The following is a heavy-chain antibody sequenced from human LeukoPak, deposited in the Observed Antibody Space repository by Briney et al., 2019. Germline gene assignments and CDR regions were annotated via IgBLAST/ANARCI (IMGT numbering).Heavy chain of an antibody. Sequence: ASVKVSCKVSGYTLTELSMHWVRQAPGKGLEWMGGFDPEDGETIYAQKFQGRVTMTEDTSTDTAYMELSSLRSEDTAVYYCATGEVSSSSWLIQRTDYWGQGTLVTVSS. J-gene: IGHJ4*02. D-gene: IGHD6-13*01. CDR2: FDPEDGET. CDR1: GYTLTELS. CDR3: ATGEVSSSSWLIQRTDY. V-gene: IGHV1-24*01.